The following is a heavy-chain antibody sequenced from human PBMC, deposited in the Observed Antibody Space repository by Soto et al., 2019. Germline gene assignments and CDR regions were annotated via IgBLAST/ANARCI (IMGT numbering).Heavy chain of an antibody. CDR3: AGPGYSSQDY. CDR2: ISGSGDGV. J-gene: IGHJ4*02. CDR1: GFSISSFA. D-gene: IGHD5-18*01. Sequence: GPLRLFCAASGFSISSFALSWVRQAPGKGLEWVSAISGSGDGVDYADSVKGQFIISRDNSKNTLYLQMNSLRVGDTAVYYCAGPGYSSQDYWGQGTLVTVS. V-gene: IGHV3-23*01.